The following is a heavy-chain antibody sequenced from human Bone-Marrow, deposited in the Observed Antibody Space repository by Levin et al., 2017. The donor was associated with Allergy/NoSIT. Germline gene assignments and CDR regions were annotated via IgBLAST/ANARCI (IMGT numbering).Heavy chain of an antibody. V-gene: IGHV3-23*01. CDR2: ISSRGGFT. J-gene: IGHJ6*02. D-gene: IGHD5-24*01. CDR3: AKDPRLQDRGADYDYYYAMDV. Sequence: PGGSLRLSCAASGFTFSNYAMSWVRQAPGKGLEWVSGISSRGGFTYVAESVKGRFTISRDNSKNTVDLQMNSLRVEDTAIYYCAKDPRLQDRGADYDYYYAMDVWGQGTTVAVSS. CDR1: GFTFSNYA.